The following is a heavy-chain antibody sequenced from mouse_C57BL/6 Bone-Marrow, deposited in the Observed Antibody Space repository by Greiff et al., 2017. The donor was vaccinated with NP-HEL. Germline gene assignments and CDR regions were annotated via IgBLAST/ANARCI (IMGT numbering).Heavy chain of an antibody. D-gene: IGHD1-1*01. CDR2: IDPSASYT. V-gene: IGHV1-50*01. J-gene: IGHJ3*01. Sequence: QVQLQQPGAELVKPGASVKLSCKASGYTFTTYWMQWVKQRPGQGLEWIGEIDPSASYTTYNQKFKGKATLPVDTSSSTAYMQLSSLTSEDSAVYYCARKAYYGRSYEFAYWGQGTLVTVSA. CDR3: ARKAYYGRSYEFAY. CDR1: GYTFTTYW.